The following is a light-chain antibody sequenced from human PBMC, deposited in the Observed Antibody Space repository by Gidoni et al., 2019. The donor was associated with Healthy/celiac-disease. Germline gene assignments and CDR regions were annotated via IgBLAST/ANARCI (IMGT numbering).Light chain of an antibody. Sequence: VLKQSHGTLSLSPGERATLSCRASQSVSSSYLAWYQQKPGQAPRLLIYGASSRATGIPDRFSGSGSGTDFTLTISRLEPEDFAVYYCQQYGSSPRTFGQGTKVEIK. CDR2: GAS. J-gene: IGKJ1*01. CDR3: QQYGSSPRT. V-gene: IGKV3-20*01. CDR1: QSVSSSY.